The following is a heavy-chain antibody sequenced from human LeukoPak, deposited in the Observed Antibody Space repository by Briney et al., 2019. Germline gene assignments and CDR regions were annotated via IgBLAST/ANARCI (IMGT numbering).Heavy chain of an antibody. CDR1: GFTFSSYG. CDR2: IWYDGSNK. D-gene: IGHD3-3*02. Sequence: GRSLRLSCAASGFTFSSYGMHWVRQAPGKGLEWVAVIWYDGSNKYCADSVKGRFTISRDNSKNTLYLQMNSLRAEDTAVYYCARGRGISAYYYYMDVWGKGTTVTVSS. J-gene: IGHJ6*03. CDR3: ARGRGISAYYYYMDV. V-gene: IGHV3-33*01.